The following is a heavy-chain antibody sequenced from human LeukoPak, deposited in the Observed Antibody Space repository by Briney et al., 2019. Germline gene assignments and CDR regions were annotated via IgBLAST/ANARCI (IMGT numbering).Heavy chain of an antibody. CDR1: GGSISSYY. D-gene: IGHD5-12*01. J-gene: IGHJ6*03. V-gene: IGHV4-4*07. CDR3: ARSGYDRYYYYMDV. Sequence: SETLSLTCTVSGGSISSYYWSWIRQPAGKGLEWIGRIYTSGSTNYNPSLKSRVTMSVDTSKNQFSLKLSSVTAADTAAYYCARSGYDRYYYYMDVWGKGTTVTVSS. CDR2: IYTSGST.